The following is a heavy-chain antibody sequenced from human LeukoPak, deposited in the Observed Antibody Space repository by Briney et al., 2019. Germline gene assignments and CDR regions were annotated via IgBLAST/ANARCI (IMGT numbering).Heavy chain of an antibody. CDR2: ISTYNGNT. D-gene: IGHD3-22*01. J-gene: IGHJ3*02. CDR3: ARDWLDYYDSSGYPLDAFDI. Sequence: ASVKLSCKASGYTFTSYGNSWVRQPPGQGLGWRGGISTYNGNTNYAQKLQGRVTMTRDTSTSTDYMELRSLRSDDTAVYYCARDWLDYYDSSGYPLDAFDIWGQGTMVTVSS. CDR1: GYTFTSYG. V-gene: IGHV1-18*01.